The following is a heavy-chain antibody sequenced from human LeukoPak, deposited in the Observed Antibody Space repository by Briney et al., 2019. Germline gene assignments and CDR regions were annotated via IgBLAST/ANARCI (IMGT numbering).Heavy chain of an antibody. D-gene: IGHD6-13*01. J-gene: IGHJ4*02. CDR3: ARGVFGYSSS. CDR1: GVSINSSDYF. V-gene: IGHV4-61*08. Sequence: PSETLSLTCAVSGVSINSSDYFWSWIRQPPGKGLEWIGYIYYSGSTNYNPSLKSRVTISVDTSKNQFSLKLSSVTAADTAVYYCARGVFGYSSSWGQGTLVTVSS. CDR2: IYYSGST.